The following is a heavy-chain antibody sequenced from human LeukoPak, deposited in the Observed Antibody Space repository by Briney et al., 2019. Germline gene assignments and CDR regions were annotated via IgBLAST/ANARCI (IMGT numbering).Heavy chain of an antibody. J-gene: IGHJ6*02. Sequence: SETLSLTCAVYGGSFSGYYWSWIRQPPGKGLEWIGEINHSGSTNYNPSLKSRVTISADTSKNQFSLKLSSVAAADTAVYYCARPPTGTSYYYYGLDVWGQGTTVTVSS. V-gene: IGHV4-34*01. CDR1: GGSFSGYY. CDR3: ARPPTGTSYYYYGLDV. D-gene: IGHD4-4*01. CDR2: INHSGST.